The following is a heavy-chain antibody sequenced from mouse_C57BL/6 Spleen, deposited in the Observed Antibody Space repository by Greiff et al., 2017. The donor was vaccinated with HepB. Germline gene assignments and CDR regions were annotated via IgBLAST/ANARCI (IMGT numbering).Heavy chain of an antibody. Sequence: QVQLQQSGPELVKPGASVKISCKASGYAFSSSWMNWVKQRPGKGLEWIGRIYPGDGDTNYNGKFKGKATLTADKSSSTAYMQLSSLTSEDSAVYFCASELTGTAYWGQGTLVTVSA. D-gene: IGHD4-1*01. CDR2: IYPGDGDT. V-gene: IGHV1-82*01. CDR1: GYAFSSSW. CDR3: ASELTGTAY. J-gene: IGHJ3*01.